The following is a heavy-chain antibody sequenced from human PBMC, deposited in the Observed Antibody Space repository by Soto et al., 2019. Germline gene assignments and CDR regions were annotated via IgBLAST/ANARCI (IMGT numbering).Heavy chain of an antibody. D-gene: IGHD3-10*01. CDR3: AREVLWTRYFDY. V-gene: IGHV3-30-3*01. CDR2: MSYDGTTK. Sequence: QVQLVESGGGVVQPGRSLRLSCAASGFIFNNYVMYWVRQAPGKGLEWVAFMSYDGTTKSYADSVKGRFTISRDNSQNTLYLQMNSLRPEHTGAYYCAREVLWTRYFDYWGQGTLVTVSS. CDR1: GFIFNNYV. J-gene: IGHJ4*02.